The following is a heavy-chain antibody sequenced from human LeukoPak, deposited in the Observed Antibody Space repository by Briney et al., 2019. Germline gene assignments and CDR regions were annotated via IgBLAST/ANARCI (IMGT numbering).Heavy chain of an antibody. J-gene: IGHJ4*02. D-gene: IGHD3-9*01. Sequence: NSSETLSLTCAVYGGSFSGYYWSWIHQAPGKGLEWIGEINHSGSTNYNPSLKSRVTISVDTSKHQFSLKLSSVTAADTAVYYCAVTYYDFLTGWSQRTLDYWGQGTLVTVSS. CDR3: AVTYYDFLTGWSQRTLDY. V-gene: IGHV4-34*01. CDR1: GGSFSGYY. CDR2: INHSGST.